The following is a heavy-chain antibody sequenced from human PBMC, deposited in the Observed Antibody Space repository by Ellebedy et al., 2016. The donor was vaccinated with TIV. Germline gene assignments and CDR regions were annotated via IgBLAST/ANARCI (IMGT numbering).Heavy chain of an antibody. CDR2: INPSGGST. Sequence: AASVKVSCKASGYTFTSYYMHWVRQAPGLGLEWMGIINPSGGSTSYAQKFQGRITVTRDTSTSTLYMELRSLRSEETAVYYCARSTVRGKYYFDYWGQGTLVTVSS. V-gene: IGHV1-46*01. CDR3: ARSTVRGKYYFDY. CDR1: GYTFTSYY. J-gene: IGHJ4*02. D-gene: IGHD3-10*01.